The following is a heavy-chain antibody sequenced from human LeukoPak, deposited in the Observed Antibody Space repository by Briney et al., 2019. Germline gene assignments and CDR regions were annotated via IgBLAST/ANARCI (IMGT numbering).Heavy chain of an antibody. Sequence: GGSLRLSCAASGFTFSSYAMSWVRQAPGKGLEWVSAISGSGGSTYYADSVKGRFTISRDNSKNTLYLQMNSLRAEDTAVYYCAKDVYGNYWGYYFDYWGQGTLVTVSS. CDR3: AKDVYGNYWGYYFDY. V-gene: IGHV3-23*01. CDR1: GFTFSSYA. J-gene: IGHJ4*02. D-gene: IGHD4-11*01. CDR2: ISGSGGST.